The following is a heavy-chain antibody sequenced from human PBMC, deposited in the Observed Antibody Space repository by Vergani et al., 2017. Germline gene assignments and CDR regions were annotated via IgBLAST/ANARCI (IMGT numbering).Heavy chain of an antibody. CDR2: IYTSGST. Sequence: QVQLQESGPGLVRPSETLSLTCSVSGTSVSSGTYYWNWIRQPADKTLEWIGRIYTSGSTDYNPTLRSRITLSPVRSTNQVSLKVSSVTAADTAVYFCARDTAVANDVFNLGGQGTLVRVSA. CDR3: ARDTAVANDVFNL. D-gene: IGHD5-12*01. CDR1: GTSVSSGTYY. J-gene: IGHJ3*01. V-gene: IGHV4-61*02.